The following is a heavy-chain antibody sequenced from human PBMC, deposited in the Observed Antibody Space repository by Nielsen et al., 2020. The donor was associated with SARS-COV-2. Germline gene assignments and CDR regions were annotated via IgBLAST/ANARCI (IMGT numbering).Heavy chain of an antibody. CDR2: ISSSSSYI. D-gene: IGHD6-13*01. Sequence: GGSLRLSCAASGFTFSSYSMNWVRQAPGKGLEWVSSISSSSSYIYYADSVKGRFTISRDNAKNSLYLQMNSLRAEDTAVYYCARLKDSNTWYIDLDYWGRGTLVTVSS. CDR1: GFTFSSYS. J-gene: IGHJ4*02. CDR3: ARLKDSNTWYIDLDY. V-gene: IGHV3-21*04.